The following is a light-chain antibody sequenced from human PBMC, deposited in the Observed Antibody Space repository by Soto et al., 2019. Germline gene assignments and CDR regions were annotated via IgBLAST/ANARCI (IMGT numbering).Light chain of an antibody. CDR2: AAS. J-gene: IGKJ2*01. V-gene: IGKV3-20*01. CDR1: QTVSSSY. CDR3: QQYHTSPRT. Sequence: EIVLTQSPGTLSLSPGERATLSCRTSQTVSSSYLAWYQQKPGQAPRLLIYAASYRATGIPDRFSGSGSGTDFTLTISRLEPEDLAVYYCQQYHTSPRTFGQGTKVDIK.